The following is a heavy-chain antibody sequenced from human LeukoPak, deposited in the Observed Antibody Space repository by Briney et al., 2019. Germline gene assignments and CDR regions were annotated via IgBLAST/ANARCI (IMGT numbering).Heavy chain of an antibody. CDR3: ARGKYGPGVPGRYFDY. Sequence: SQTLSLTCAVSGGSISSGGYSWSWIRQPAGKGLEWIGRIYTSGNTNYNPSLKSRVTMSVDTSKNQFSLKLSSVTAAGTAVYYCARGKYGPGVPGRYFDYWGQGTLVTVSS. CDR1: GGSISSGGYS. V-gene: IGHV4-61*02. CDR2: IYTSGNT. D-gene: IGHD2-8*01. J-gene: IGHJ4*02.